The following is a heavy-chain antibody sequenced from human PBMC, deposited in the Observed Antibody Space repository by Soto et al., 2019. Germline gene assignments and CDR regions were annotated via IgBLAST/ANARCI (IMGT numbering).Heavy chain of an antibody. V-gene: IGHV2-5*02. CDR2: IYGDNDK. J-gene: IGHJ4*02. CDR1: GFSLSNSGVG. D-gene: IGHD4-17*01. CDR3: ANCTLHDDGDYDPGTSHVFDS. Sequence: QITLKESGPSPVKPTQTLTVTCTFSGFSLSNSGVGVAWIRQPPGKALEWLALIYGDNDKRYSPSLKTRLTITKDTSKNQVVLTMTNMDPVDTATYYCANCTLHDDGDYDPGTSHVFDSWGQGTLVTVSS.